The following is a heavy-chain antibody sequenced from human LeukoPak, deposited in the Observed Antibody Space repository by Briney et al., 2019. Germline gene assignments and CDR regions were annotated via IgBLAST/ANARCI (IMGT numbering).Heavy chain of an antibody. J-gene: IGHJ6*02. Sequence: ASVKVSCKASGGTFSSYAISWVRQAPGQGLEWMGGIIPIFGTANYAQKFQGRVTITADESTSTAYMELSSLRSEDTAVYYCASADRRLSYYSNPPFGMDVWGQGTTVTVSS. CDR1: GGTFSSYA. CDR2: IIPIFGTA. V-gene: IGHV1-69*13. D-gene: IGHD4-11*01. CDR3: ASADRRLSYYSNPPFGMDV.